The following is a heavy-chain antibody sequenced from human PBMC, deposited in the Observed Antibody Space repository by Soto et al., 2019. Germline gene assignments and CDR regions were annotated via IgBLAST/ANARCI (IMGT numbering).Heavy chain of an antibody. D-gene: IGHD3-3*01. J-gene: IGHJ4*01. V-gene: IGHV4-61*01. CDR3: AGDMRGSTYDFWSDF. Sequence: SETLSLTCTVSGGSVSSGSYYWSWIRQPPGKGLEWIGYIYYSGSANYNPSLKSRVTISVDTSKNQFSLKLRSVTAADTAVYYCAGDMRGSTYDFWSDFWGQGTLVTV. CDR1: GGSVSSGSYY. CDR2: IYYSGSA.